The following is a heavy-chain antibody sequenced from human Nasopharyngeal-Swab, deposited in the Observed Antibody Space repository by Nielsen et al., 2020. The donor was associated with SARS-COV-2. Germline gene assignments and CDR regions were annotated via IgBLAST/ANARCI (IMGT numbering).Heavy chain of an antibody. D-gene: IGHD5-18*01. Sequence: GGSLRLSCAGSGFPFDDYAIHWVRQAPGKGLEWVPSITWNSGSRDYADSVKGRFTISRDNAKNSVYLQMNSLRPEDTALYYCAKVSYGYGYYLDYWGQGTPVTVSS. CDR3: AKVSYGYGYYLDY. J-gene: IGHJ4*02. CDR1: GFPFDDYA. CDR2: ITWNSGSR. V-gene: IGHV3-9*01.